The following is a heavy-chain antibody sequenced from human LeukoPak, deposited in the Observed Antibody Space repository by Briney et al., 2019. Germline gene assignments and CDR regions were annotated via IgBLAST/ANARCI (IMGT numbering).Heavy chain of an antibody. D-gene: IGHD3-16*02. Sequence: PSETLSLTCAVYGGSFSDYYWSWIRQPPGKGLERIGEINHSGTTNYSPSLKSRVSISVDTSKNQFSLKLNSVTAADAAMYYCASHYSSGSYRYTGSFGSWGQGMLVNVSS. CDR1: GGSFSDYY. CDR2: INHSGTT. V-gene: IGHV4-34*01. CDR3: ASHYSSGSYRYTGSFGS. J-gene: IGHJ4*02.